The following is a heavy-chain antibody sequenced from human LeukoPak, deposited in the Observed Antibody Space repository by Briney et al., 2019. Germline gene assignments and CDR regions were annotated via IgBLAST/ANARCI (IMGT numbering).Heavy chain of an antibody. J-gene: IGHJ3*02. Sequence: SETLSLTCTVSGGSISSYYWSWLRQPPGKGLEWIGYIYYSGSTNYNPSLKSRVTISVDTSKNQFSLKLSSVTAADTAVYYCARGYGPNDAFDIWGQGTMVTVSS. CDR1: GGSISSYY. V-gene: IGHV4-59*01. D-gene: IGHD5-18*01. CDR2: IYYSGST. CDR3: ARGYGPNDAFDI.